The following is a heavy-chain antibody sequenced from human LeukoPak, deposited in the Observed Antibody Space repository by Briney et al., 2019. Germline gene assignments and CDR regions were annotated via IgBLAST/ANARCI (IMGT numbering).Heavy chain of an antibody. CDR2: ISSSGGST. CDR1: GFTFSSYA. CDR3: AKKANSGYYFAFDY. V-gene: IGHV3-23*01. J-gene: IGHJ4*02. D-gene: IGHD3-22*01. Sequence: GGSLRLSCAASGFTFSSYAMRWVRQRPGKGLEWVSAISSSGGSTYYADSVKGRFTISKDNSKNTLYMEMNSLRPENTAVYYCAKKANSGYYFAFDYWGQGTLVTLSS.